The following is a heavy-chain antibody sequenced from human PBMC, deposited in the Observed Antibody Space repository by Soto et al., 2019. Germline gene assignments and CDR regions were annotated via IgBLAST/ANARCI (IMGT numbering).Heavy chain of an antibody. J-gene: IGHJ4*02. V-gene: IGHV1-3*05. CDR3: GRSPGIAGADF. Sequence: QVQLVQSGAEEKKPGASVKVSCKASGYTFTSYAMHWVRQAPGQRLEWMGWINAGNGNTKYSQKFQGRVTITRDTTAGTAYKELGRLRTEDTGVYFCGRSPGIAGADFRGQGTLVTVSS. CDR2: INAGNGNT. D-gene: IGHD6-13*01. CDR1: GYTFTSYA.